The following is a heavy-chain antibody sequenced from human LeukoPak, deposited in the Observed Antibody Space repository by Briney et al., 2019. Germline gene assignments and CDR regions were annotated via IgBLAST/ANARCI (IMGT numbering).Heavy chain of an antibody. V-gene: IGHV4-59*01. CDR3: ARAFIYLEFAP. Sequence: SETLSLTCTVSGGSISSYYWSWIRQPPGKGLEWIGYIYYSGSTNYNPSLKSRVTISVDTSKNQFSLKLSSVTAADTAVYYCARAFIYLEFAPGAQEPLVTV. CDR2: IYYSGST. J-gene: IGHJ5*02. CDR1: GGSISSYY. D-gene: IGHD3-9*01.